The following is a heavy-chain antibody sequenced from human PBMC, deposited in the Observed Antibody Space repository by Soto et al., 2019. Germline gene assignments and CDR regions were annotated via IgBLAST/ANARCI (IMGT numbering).Heavy chain of an antibody. J-gene: IGHJ4*02. CDR3: ARDMTRTVVPYFDF. CDR2: IIPISGAA. V-gene: IGHV1-69*06. CDR1: GGTFSNYV. D-gene: IGHD1-7*01. Sequence: QVQLVQSGAEVKKPGSSVKVSCKASGGTFSNYVVNWVRQAPVQGLEWMGRIIPISGAANYEQKFQGRVTITADKSTSTSYMELSSLRSEDTAVYYCARDMTRTVVPYFDFWGQGTLVTVSS.